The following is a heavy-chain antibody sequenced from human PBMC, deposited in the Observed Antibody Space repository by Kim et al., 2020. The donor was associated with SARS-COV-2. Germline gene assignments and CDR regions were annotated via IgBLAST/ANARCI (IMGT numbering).Heavy chain of an antibody. J-gene: IGHJ4*02. Sequence: SETLSLTCTVSGGSISSGGYYWSWIRQHPGKGLEWIGYIYYSGSTYYNPSLKSRVTISVDTSKNQFSLKLSSVTAADTAVYYCARFAGGWVGLSRYQPRDRFDYWGQGTLVTVSS. CDR1: GGSISSGGYY. D-gene: IGHD2-2*01. V-gene: IGHV4-31*03. CDR2: IYYSGST. CDR3: ARFAGGWVGLSRYQPRDRFDY.